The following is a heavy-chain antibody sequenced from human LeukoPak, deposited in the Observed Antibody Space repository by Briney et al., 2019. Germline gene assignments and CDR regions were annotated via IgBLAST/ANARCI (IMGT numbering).Heavy chain of an antibody. CDR2: IYHSGST. CDR1: GGSISSGGYS. D-gene: IGHD3-22*01. CDR3: ARGGGYYYDSSGSFDY. V-gene: IGHV4-30-2*01. Sequence: PSETLSLTCAVSGGSISSGGYSWSWIRQPPGKGLEWIGYIYHSGSTYYNPSLKSRVTISVDRSKNQFSLKLSSLTAADTAVYYCARGGGYYYDSSGSFDYWGQGTLVTVSS. J-gene: IGHJ4*02.